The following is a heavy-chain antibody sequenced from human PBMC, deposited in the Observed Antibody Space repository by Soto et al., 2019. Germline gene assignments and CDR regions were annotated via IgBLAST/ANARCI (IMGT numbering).Heavy chain of an antibody. D-gene: IGHD2-2*01. CDR3: AKVGGTTSSNWFAP. CDR2: IIPILGRA. Sequence: QVQLVQAGAEGKKPGSSGKLSCKASGGPFSSYHISWVRQAPGQGLEWAGRIIPILGRANNAQQFQGRVTITADTSTHSAYMELSSLTSEDTAVYYCAKVGGTTSSNWFAPWGHGPLVTVSS. J-gene: IGHJ5*02. V-gene: IGHV1-69*08. CDR1: GGPFSSYH.